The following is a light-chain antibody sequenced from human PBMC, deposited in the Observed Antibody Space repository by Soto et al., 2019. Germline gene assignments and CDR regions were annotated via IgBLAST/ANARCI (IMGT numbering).Light chain of an antibody. V-gene: IGLV1-47*01. CDR2: RNN. J-gene: IGLJ1*01. CDR3: AAWDDSVSGPNYA. CDR1: SSNIGSNY. Sequence: QSVLTQPPSASGTPGQTVSISCSGSSSNIGSNYVSWYQQLPGTAPKLLIYRNNQRPSGVPERFSGSKSGTSASLAISGLRSEDEADYYCAAWDDSVSGPNYAFGTGTKVTVL.